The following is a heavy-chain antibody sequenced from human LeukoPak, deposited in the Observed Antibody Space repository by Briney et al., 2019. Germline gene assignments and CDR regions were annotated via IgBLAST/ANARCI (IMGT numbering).Heavy chain of an antibody. V-gene: IGHV3-23*01. CDR3: AKGPYNVVVVAATLYFDY. D-gene: IGHD2-15*01. J-gene: IGHJ4*02. Sequence: GGSLRLSCAASGFTFSSYAMSWVRQAPGKGLEWVSAISGSGGSTYYADSVKGRFTISRDNSKNTLYLQMNSLRAEDTAVYYCAKGPYNVVVVAATLYFDYWGQGTLVTVSS. CDR2: ISGSGGST. CDR1: GFTFSSYA.